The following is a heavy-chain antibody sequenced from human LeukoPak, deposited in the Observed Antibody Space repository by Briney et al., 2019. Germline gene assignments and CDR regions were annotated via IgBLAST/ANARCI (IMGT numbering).Heavy chain of an antibody. CDR1: GGSISSYY. V-gene: IGHV4-59*01. D-gene: IGHD1-1*01. J-gene: IGHJ5*02. CDR2: IYYSGST. CDR3: ARVLTGQGGTNNWFDP. Sequence: SETLSLTCTVSGGSISSYYWSWIRQPPGKGLEWIGYIYYSGSTYYNPSLKSRVTISVDTSKNQFSLKLSSVTAADTAVYYCARVLTGQGGTNNWFDPWGQGTLVTVSS.